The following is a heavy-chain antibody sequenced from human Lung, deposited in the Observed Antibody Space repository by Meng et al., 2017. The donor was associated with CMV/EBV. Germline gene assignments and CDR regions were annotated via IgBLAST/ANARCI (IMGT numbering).Heavy chain of an antibody. Sequence: GESLKISCAASGFTFSSYGMHWVGQAPGKGLEWVAVIWYDGSNKYYADSVRGRFTISRDNSKNTLYLQMNSRRAEDTAVYYCTKDQRERITIFGVASLEWGQGTLVTFSS. J-gene: IGHJ4*02. V-gene: IGHV3-33*06. D-gene: IGHD3-3*01. CDR2: IWYDGSNK. CDR1: GFTFSSYG. CDR3: TKDQRERITIFGVASLE.